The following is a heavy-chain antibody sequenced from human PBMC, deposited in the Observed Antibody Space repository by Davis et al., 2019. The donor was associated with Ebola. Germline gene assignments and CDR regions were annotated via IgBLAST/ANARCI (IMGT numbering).Heavy chain of an antibody. CDR2: ISSSSSYI. CDR3: AREPTRDFWSGYYTGYYYYGMDV. Sequence: PGGSLRLSCAASGFTFSSYAMSWVRQAPGKGLEWVSSISSSSSYIYYADSVKGRFTISRDNAKNSLYLQMNSLRAEDTAVYYCAREPTRDFWSGYYTGYYYYGMDVWGQGTTVTVSS. J-gene: IGHJ6*02. CDR1: GFTFSSYA. D-gene: IGHD3-3*01. V-gene: IGHV3-21*04.